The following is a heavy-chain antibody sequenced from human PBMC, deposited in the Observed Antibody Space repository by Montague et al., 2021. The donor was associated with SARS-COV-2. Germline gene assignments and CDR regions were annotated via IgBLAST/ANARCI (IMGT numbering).Heavy chain of an antibody. Sequence: CAISGDSVSSNSDTWHWIRQSPSSGLEWLGRTYYRSRWSNDYAVSVRSRIIINPDTSTNQFSLQLSSVTPEDTAVYFCARERWAVGVSFDYWGQGTLVTVS. D-gene: IGHD1-26*01. CDR3: ARERWAVGVSFDY. CDR1: GDSVSSNSDT. CDR2: TYYRSRWSN. V-gene: IGHV6-1*01. J-gene: IGHJ4*02.